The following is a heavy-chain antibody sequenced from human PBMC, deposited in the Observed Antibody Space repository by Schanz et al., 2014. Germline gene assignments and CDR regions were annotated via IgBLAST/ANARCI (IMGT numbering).Heavy chain of an antibody. Sequence: EVQLLESGGGLVQPGGSLRLSCLASGFAFSSYGMNWLRQAPGKGLEWVSVIGVDGTTTYYADSVKGRFTISRDNSKNTLFLQMNSLRAEDTAVYYCAKYRGYYRVSGSYRELEYWGQGTLXTVSS. D-gene: IGHD3-10*01. V-gene: IGHV3-23*01. CDR3: AKYRGYYRVSGSYRELEY. CDR1: GFAFSSYG. J-gene: IGHJ4*02. CDR2: IGVDGTTT.